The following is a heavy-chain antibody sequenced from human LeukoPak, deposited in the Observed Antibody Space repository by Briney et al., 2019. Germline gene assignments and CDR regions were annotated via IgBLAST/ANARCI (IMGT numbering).Heavy chain of an antibody. J-gene: IGHJ4*02. V-gene: IGHV3-30*02. CDR1: GFPFSSYG. Sequence: GGSLRLSCATSGFPFSSYGMHWVRQAPGKGLEWVTFIHYDGSNKYYADSVKGRFTISRDNSKNTLYLQMNSLRAEDTAVYYCATADIVATGLYFDYWGQGTLVTVSS. CDR3: ATADIVATGLYFDY. D-gene: IGHD5-12*01. CDR2: IHYDGSNK.